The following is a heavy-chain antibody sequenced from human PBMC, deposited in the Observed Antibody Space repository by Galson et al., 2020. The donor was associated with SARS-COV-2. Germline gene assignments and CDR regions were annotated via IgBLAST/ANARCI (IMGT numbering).Heavy chain of an antibody. J-gene: IGHJ5*02. Sequence: SETLSLTCAVYGGSFSDYYWTWIRQPPGKGLEWIGEINHSGSTNYNPSLKSRASISVDTSKNQFSLKLNSVTAADTALYYCSRGEGFCSGGTCYSPWFDPWGQGTLVTVSS. CDR1: GGSFSDYY. V-gene: IGHV4-34*01. D-gene: IGHD2-15*01. CDR3: SRGEGFCSGGTCYSPWFDP. CDR2: INHSGST.